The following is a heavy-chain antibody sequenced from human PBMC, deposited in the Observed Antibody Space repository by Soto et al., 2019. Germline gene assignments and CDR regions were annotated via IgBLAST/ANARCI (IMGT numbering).Heavy chain of an antibody. Sequence: ASVKVSCKASGYTFTSYHKHWVRRAPGQGLEWMGIINPSGGSTSYAQKFQGRVTMTRDTSTSTVYMELSSLRSEDTAVYYCARDLDGDLEDYWGQGTLVTVSS. CDR3: ARDLDGDLEDY. CDR2: INPSGGST. V-gene: IGHV1-46*03. J-gene: IGHJ4*02. D-gene: IGHD2-21*02. CDR1: GYTFTSYH.